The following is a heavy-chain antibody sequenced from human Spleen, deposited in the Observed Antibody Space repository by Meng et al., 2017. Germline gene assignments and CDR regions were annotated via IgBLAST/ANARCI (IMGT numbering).Heavy chain of an antibody. D-gene: IGHD2-15*01. V-gene: IGHV3-23*01. Sequence: GGSLRLSCAASGFTFSSYAMSWVRQAPGKGLEWVSAISGSGGSTYYADSVKGRFTISRDNSKNTLYLQMNSLRAEDTAVYYCATRLVHCSGGSCYTAFDIWGQGTKVT. CDR2: ISGSGGST. J-gene: IGHJ3*02. CDR3: ATRLVHCSGGSCYTAFDI. CDR1: GFTFSSYA.